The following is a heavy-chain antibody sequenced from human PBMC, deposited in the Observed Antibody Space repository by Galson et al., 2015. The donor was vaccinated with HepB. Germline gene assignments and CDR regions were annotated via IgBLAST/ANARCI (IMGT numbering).Heavy chain of an antibody. V-gene: IGHV4-4*02. Sequence: SETLSLTCAVSGGSISSSNWWSWVRQPPGKGLEWIAEIYHRGSTNYNPSLKSRVTISIDKSKNQFSLKVSSVTAADTAVYYCARVPTSGWYHDTFEIWGQGTMAIVSA. CDR3: ARVPTSGWYHDTFEI. D-gene: IGHD6-19*01. CDR2: IYHRGST. CDR1: GGSISSSNW. J-gene: IGHJ3*02.